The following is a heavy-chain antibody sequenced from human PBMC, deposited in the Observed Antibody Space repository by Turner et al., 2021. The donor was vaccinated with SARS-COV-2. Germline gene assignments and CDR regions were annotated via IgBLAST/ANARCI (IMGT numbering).Heavy chain of an antibody. CDR1: GFTFDDYA. V-gene: IGHV3-9*01. Sequence: EVQMVESGGGLVQPGRYLRLSCAASGFTFDDYAMHWVRQAPGKGLEWVSGMSWNSGSICYADSGKCRITISRDYAKNSLYLQMNSLRAENTALYYCAKYRATGYYYYGMDVWGQGTTVTVSS. CDR2: MSWNSGSI. D-gene: IGHD5-12*01. J-gene: IGHJ6*02. CDR3: AKYRATGYYYYGMDV.